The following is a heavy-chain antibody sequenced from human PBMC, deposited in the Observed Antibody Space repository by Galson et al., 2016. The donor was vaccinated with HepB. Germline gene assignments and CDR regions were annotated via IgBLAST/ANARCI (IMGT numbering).Heavy chain of an antibody. V-gene: IGHV3-33*01. CDR1: GFTFSSYV. J-gene: IGHJ4*02. D-gene: IGHD4-17*01. CDR2: IWYDGSKT. Sequence: SLRLSCAASGFTFSSYVMHWVRQAPGQGLEWVAVIWYDGSKTYYADSVKGRFTISRDNSKNTLYLQMNSLRAEDTAVYYCAREDHGAYAAFDSWGQGTLVTVSS. CDR3: AREDHGAYAAFDS.